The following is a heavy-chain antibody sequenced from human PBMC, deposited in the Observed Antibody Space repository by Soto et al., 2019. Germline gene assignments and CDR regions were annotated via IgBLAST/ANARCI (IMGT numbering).Heavy chain of an antibody. D-gene: IGHD2-2*01. CDR2: IDYSGST. CDR3: ASGVDQLRTSDAFDI. Sequence: QVQLQESGPGLVKPSQTLSLTCTVSGGSISSGGYYWSWIRQHPGKSLEWIGYIDYSGSTYNNPSLKSRVTISVDTSKNQFSLKLSSVTAADTAVYYCASGVDQLRTSDAFDIWGQGTMVTVSS. J-gene: IGHJ3*02. CDR1: GGSISSGGYY. V-gene: IGHV4-31*03.